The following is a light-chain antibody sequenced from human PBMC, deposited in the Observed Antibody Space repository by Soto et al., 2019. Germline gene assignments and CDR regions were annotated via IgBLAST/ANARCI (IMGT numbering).Light chain of an antibody. V-gene: IGKV1-13*02. CDR1: QGISSA. CDR2: DAS. J-gene: IGKJ4*01. Sequence: AIPLTQSPPSLSASVADRVTITCRASQGISSALAWYQQKPGKAPKLLIYDASSLASGVPSRFSGSGSGTDFTLTISSLQPEDFATYDCQQFDSYPLTFGGGTKVEIK. CDR3: QQFDSYPLT.